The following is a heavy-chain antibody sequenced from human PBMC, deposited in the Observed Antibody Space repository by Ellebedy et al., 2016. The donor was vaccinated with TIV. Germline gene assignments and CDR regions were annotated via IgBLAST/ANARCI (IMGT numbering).Heavy chain of an antibody. CDR2: IIPMFDTT. Sequence: ASVKVSCKGSGPLISSAITWVRKAPGQGLQWMGGIIPMFDTTRYAEKFQGRLTLTADDSTTTVYMELSNLRSEDTAMYYCARDGRLVRPTTWGQGTLVTVSS. J-gene: IGHJ4*02. D-gene: IGHD1-26*01. CDR3: ARDGRLVRPTT. V-gene: IGHV1-69*13. CDR1: GPLISSA.